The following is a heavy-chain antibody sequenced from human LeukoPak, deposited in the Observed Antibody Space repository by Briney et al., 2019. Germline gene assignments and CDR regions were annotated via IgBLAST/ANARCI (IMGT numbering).Heavy chain of an antibody. CDR2: IYYSGST. CDR1: GGSISSYY. V-gene: IGHV4-59*01. Sequence: PSETLSLTCTVSGGSISSYYWSWIRQPPGKGLEWIGYIYYSGSTNYNPSLKSRVTISVDTSKNQFSLKLSSVTAVDTAVYYCARGRYSSSPYFDYWGQGTLVTVSS. CDR3: ARGRYSSSPYFDY. D-gene: IGHD6-6*01. J-gene: IGHJ4*02.